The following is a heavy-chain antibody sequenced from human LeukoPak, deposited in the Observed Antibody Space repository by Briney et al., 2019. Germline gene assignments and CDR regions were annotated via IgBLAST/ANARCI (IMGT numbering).Heavy chain of an antibody. D-gene: IGHD3-10*01. CDR1: GFTFSGSA. V-gene: IGHV3-73*01. Sequence: GGSLRLSCAASGFTFSGSAIHWVRQASGKGLEWVGRIRSTANGYATAYAASVKGRFTISRDDSKNTAYLQMDSLKTEDTAVYYCTGNYYGSGSYADSDYWGQGTLVTVSS. CDR3: TGNYYGSGSYADSDY. CDR2: IRSTANGYAT. J-gene: IGHJ4*02.